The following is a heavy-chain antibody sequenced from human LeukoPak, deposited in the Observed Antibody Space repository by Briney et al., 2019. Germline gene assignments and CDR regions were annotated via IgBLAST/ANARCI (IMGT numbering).Heavy chain of an antibody. J-gene: IGHJ4*02. Sequence: ASVKVSCKASGGTFSSYAISWVRQAPGQGLEWMARIIPIFGTANYAQKFQGRVTITTDESTSTAYMELSSLRSEDTAVYYCARDFYYDSSGLRWGQGTLVTVSS. CDR2: IIPIFGTA. D-gene: IGHD3-22*01. V-gene: IGHV1-69*05. CDR1: GGTFSSYA. CDR3: ARDFYYDSSGLR.